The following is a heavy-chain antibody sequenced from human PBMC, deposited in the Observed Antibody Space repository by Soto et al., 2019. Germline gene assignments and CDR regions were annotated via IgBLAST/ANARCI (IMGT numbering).Heavy chain of an antibody. D-gene: IGHD6-19*01. J-gene: IGHJ4*02. CDR3: ARDPSQVYDSSGWSTQFDY. Sequence: GGSLRLSCAASGFTFSSYEMNWVRQAPGKGLEWVSYISSSGSTIYYADSVKGRFTISRDNAKNSLYLQMNSLRAEDTAVYYCARDPSQVYDSSGWSTQFDYWGQGTLVTVSS. CDR2: ISSSGSTI. CDR1: GFTFSSYE. V-gene: IGHV3-48*03.